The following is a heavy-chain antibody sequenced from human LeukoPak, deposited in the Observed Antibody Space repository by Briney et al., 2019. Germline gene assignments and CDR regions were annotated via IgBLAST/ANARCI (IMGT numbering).Heavy chain of an antibody. J-gene: IGHJ4*02. CDR3: ARLYYDFWSGYRGSGGFDY. V-gene: IGHV1-18*04. Sequence: ASVKVSCKASGYTFTGYYMHWVRQAPGQGLEWMGWISAYNGNTNYAQKLQGRVTMTTDTFTSTAYMELRSLRSDDTAVYYCARLYYDFWSGYRGSGGFDYWGQGTLVIVSS. CDR1: GYTFTGYY. CDR2: ISAYNGNT. D-gene: IGHD3-3*01.